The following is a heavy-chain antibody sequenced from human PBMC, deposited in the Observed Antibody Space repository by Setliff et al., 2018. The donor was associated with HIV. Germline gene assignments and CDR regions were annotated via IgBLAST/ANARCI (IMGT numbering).Heavy chain of an antibody. CDR3: AKLNGYCSGGNLIFDP. D-gene: IGHD2-15*01. J-gene: IGHJ5*02. Sequence: SETLSLTCAVYGGSFSDYYWSWIRQPPGKGLEWIGEINHSGSTNYNPSLKSRLTISGDTSKNQLSLKLSSVTAADTAVYYCAKLNGYCSGGNLIFDPWGQGTLVTVSS. V-gene: IGHV4-34*01. CDR2: INHSGST. CDR1: GGSFSDYY.